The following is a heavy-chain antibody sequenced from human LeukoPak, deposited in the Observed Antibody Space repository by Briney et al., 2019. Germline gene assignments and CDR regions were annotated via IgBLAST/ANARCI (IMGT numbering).Heavy chain of an antibody. V-gene: IGHV3-13*01. CDR3: VRDGQQLAFDK. Sequence: GGSLRLSCAASGFTFSSYDMHWVRQATGKGLEWVSAIGTAGDTYYPDSVKGRFTISRENAKNSLYLQMNSLRVEDTAVYYCVRDGQQLAFDKWGQGTLVTVSS. D-gene: IGHD6-13*01. CDR1: GFTFSSYD. CDR2: IGTAGDT. J-gene: IGHJ4*02.